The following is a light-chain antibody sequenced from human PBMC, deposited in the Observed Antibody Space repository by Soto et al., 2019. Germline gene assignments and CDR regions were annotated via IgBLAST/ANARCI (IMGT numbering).Light chain of an antibody. J-gene: IGLJ3*02. CDR3: SSCSSSSTML. Sequence: QSALTQPASVSGSPGQSITISCTGTSSDVGGYHYVSWYQQHPGKAPKLMIYDVSSRPSGVSNRFSGSKSGSTASLTISGLQADDEAVYYCSSCSSSSTMLFGGGTKLTVL. CDR2: DVS. CDR1: SSDVGGYHY. V-gene: IGLV2-14*01.